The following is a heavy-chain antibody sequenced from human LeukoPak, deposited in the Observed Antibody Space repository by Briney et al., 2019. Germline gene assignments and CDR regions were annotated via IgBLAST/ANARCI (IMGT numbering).Heavy chain of an antibody. J-gene: IGHJ4*02. CDR1: GGSISSYY. CDR3: ARGSTWTYFDY. CDR2: IYYSGST. Sequence: SETLSLTCTVSGGSISSYYWSWIRQPPGKGLEWIGYIYYSGSTNYDPSLKSRVTISVDTSKNQFSLKLSSVTAADTAVYYCARGSTWTYFDYWGQGTLVIVSS. D-gene: IGHD2-2*01. V-gene: IGHV4-59*01.